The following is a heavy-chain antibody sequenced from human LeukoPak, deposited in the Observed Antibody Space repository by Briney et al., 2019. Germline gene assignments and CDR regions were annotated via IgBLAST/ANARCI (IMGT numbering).Heavy chain of an antibody. CDR1: VFTFSSSV. V-gene: IGHV1-58*02. CDR2: ILVGSGNT. CDR3: AADIVEDTGYYFDY. D-gene: IGHD2-8*02. Sequence: GASVKVSCKASVFTFSSSVMQWVRQARGQRLEWMGWILVGSGNTNYAQRFQERVTITRDRSTSTVYMELSSLRAEDTAVYYCAADIVEDTGYYFDYWGQGTLVTVSS. J-gene: IGHJ4*02.